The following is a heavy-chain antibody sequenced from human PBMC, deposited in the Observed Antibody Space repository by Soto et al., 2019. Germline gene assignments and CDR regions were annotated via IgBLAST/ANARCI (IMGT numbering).Heavy chain of an antibody. D-gene: IGHD3-10*01. CDR2: IWYDGSNK. CDR1: GFTFSSDG. Sequence: QVQLVESGGGVVQPGRSLRLSCAASGFTFSSDGMHWVRQAPGKGLEWVAVIWYDGSNKYYGDSVKGRFTISRDNSKNMLYLQMNSLRAEDTAVYYCARDNDHGANWYFDPWGRGTLVTVSS. CDR3: ARDNDHGANWYFDP. J-gene: IGHJ2*01. V-gene: IGHV3-33*01.